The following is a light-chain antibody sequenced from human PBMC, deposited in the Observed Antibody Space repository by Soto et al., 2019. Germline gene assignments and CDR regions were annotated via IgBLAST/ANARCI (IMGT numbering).Light chain of an antibody. CDR2: GTS. Sequence: VLSRSPGRRSSPPGERATLSCRASQSVPSTYFAWYQQKSGHPPRLPISGTSNRATGIPDRLSGSGSGRDFTLTISRLEREDFGVYFCQQVGNSPWTFGQGTKVDIK. V-gene: IGKV3-20*01. J-gene: IGKJ1*01. CDR3: QQVGNSPWT. CDR1: QSVPSTY.